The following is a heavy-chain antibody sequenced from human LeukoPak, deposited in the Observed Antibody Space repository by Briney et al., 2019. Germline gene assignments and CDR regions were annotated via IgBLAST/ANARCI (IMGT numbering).Heavy chain of an antibody. CDR1: GGTFSSYA. J-gene: IGHJ4*02. V-gene: IGHV1-69*04. CDR3: AAPPSIAAAGTFFDY. Sequence: WASVNLSCKASGGTFSSYAISWLRLAPGQALEWMGRIIPILGIANYAQKFQGRVTITADKSTSTAYMELSSLRSEDTAVYYCAAPPSIAAAGTFFDYWGQGTLVTVSS. CDR2: IIPILGIA. D-gene: IGHD6-13*01.